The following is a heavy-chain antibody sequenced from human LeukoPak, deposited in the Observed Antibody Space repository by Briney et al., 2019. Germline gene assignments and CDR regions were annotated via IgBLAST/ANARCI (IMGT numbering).Heavy chain of an antibody. CDR1: GYTFTSYY. J-gene: IGHJ6*02. Sequence: GASVKVSCKASGYTFTSYYMHWVRQAPGQGLDWMGIINPIGARTTYAQKFRGRLTMTRDTSTSTVYMELSSLRSEDTAVYYCARETALVTNYYSYYGMDVWGQETTVTVSS. V-gene: IGHV1-46*01. D-gene: IGHD5-18*01. CDR2: INPIGART. CDR3: ARETALVTNYYSYYGMDV.